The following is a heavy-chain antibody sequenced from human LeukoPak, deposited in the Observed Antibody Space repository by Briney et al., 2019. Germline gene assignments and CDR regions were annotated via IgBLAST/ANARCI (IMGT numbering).Heavy chain of an antibody. CDR2: ISGSSNFI. D-gene: IGHD6-13*01. Sequence: PGGSLRLSCAASGFIFSSYPMNWVRQAPGKGLEWVSTISGSSNFIQYADSVKGRFTISRDNAKNSLYLQMNSLRAEDTAVYYCARQRNRIPGYSSPFDYWGQGTLVTVSS. J-gene: IGHJ4*02. CDR1: GFIFSSYP. V-gene: IGHV3-21*01. CDR3: ARQRNRIPGYSSPFDY.